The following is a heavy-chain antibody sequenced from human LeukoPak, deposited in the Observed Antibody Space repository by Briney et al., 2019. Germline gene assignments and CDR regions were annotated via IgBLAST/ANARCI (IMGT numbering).Heavy chain of an antibody. CDR2: IYSGGST. CDR1: GVTVSSNY. J-gene: IGHJ6*03. CDR3: ASGSGSYRTPYYYMDV. V-gene: IGHV3-53*01. D-gene: IGHD3-10*01. Sequence: GGSLRLSCAASGVTVSSNYMSWVRQAPGKGREWVSIIYSGGSTNYADSVKGRFSISRDNSKNTLYVQMNSLRVEDTAVYYCASGSGSYRTPYYYMDVWGKGTTVTVSS.